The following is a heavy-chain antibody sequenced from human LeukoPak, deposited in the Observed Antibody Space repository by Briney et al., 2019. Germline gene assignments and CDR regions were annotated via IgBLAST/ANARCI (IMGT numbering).Heavy chain of an antibody. CDR2: IWSDGNNR. CDR1: GFTFRNYG. V-gene: IGHV3-30*02. J-gene: IGHJ6*03. Sequence: PGGSLRLFCATSGFTFRNYGMHWVRQATGKGLEWVSFIWSDGNNRFYADSVKGRFTISRDNSKNMLYLQMDSLRPEDTAVYYCAKDPGASVSGFHMDVWGKGTTVIVSS. D-gene: IGHD2-8*02. CDR3: AKDPGASVSGFHMDV.